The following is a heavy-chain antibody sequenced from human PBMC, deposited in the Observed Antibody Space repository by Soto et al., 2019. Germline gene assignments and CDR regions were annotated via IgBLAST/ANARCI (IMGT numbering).Heavy chain of an antibody. V-gene: IGHV4-39*01. CDR3: ARHRGLERRWFGGMDY. Sequence: SETLSLTCTVSGGSISSSSCYWIRMRQPQGKGMEWIGSIYNSGSTYNNPPLNSRVTISVDTSKNQFSLKLSPGTAADTAVYFCARHRGLERRWFGGMDYWRQGTLVTVSS. CDR1: GGSISSSSCY. CDR2: IYNSGST. D-gene: IGHD1-1*01. J-gene: IGHJ4*02.